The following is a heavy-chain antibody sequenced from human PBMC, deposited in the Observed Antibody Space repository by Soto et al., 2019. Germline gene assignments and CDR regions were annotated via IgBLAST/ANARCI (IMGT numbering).Heavy chain of an antibody. D-gene: IGHD2-15*01. J-gene: IGHJ4*02. CDR1: GFTFSSYS. V-gene: IGHV3-21*06. Sequence: GGSLRLSCAAPGFTFSSYSMNWVRQAPGKGLEWVSSISSSGNYIYYADSVQGRFTISRDNAKDSLYLQMNSLRAEDTAVYYCARSCGGRCYSPRDLFDYWGQGTLVTVS. CDR2: ISSSGNYI. CDR3: ARSCGGRCYSPRDLFDY.